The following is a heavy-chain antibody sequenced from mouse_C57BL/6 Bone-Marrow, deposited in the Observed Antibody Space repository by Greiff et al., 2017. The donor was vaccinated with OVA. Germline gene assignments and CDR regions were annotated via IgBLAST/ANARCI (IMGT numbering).Heavy chain of an antibody. Sequence: ESGPGLVKPSQSLSLTCSVTGYSITSGYYWNWIRQFPGNKLEWMGYISYDGSNNYNPSLKNRISITRDTSKNQFFLKLNSVTTEDTATYYCARFYDPYYFDYWGQGTTLTVSS. CDR3: ARFYDPYYFDY. CDR1: GYSITSGYY. D-gene: IGHD2-3*01. J-gene: IGHJ2*01. V-gene: IGHV3-6*01. CDR2: ISYDGSN.